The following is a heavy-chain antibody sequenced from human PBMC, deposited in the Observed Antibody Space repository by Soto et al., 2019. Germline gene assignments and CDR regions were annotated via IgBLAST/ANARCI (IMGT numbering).Heavy chain of an antibody. Sequence: GESLKISCKGFGYTFTNYWIGWVRQMPGKGPEWMGIIYPGDSDTKYNPSFQGQVTISADKSITTTYLQWSSLKASDTAIYYCAASFFYYGMHVWGQGTTVTVS. CDR3: AASFFYYGMHV. CDR2: IYPGDSDT. D-gene: IGHD3-16*02. CDR1: GYTFTNYW. J-gene: IGHJ6*02. V-gene: IGHV5-51*01.